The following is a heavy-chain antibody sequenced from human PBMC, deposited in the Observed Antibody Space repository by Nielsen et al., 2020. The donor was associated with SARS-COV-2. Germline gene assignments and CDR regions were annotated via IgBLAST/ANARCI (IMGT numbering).Heavy chain of an antibody. CDR1: GYRFTSYW. Sequence: GESLKISCEGSGYRFTSYWISWVRQMPGKGLEWMGRIDPTDSYTNYSPSFQGHVTISADKSISTAYLQWSSLKASDTAMYYCARREGHSHLNFDYWGQGTLVTVSS. J-gene: IGHJ4*02. CDR3: ARREGHSHLNFDY. CDR2: IDPTDSYT. V-gene: IGHV5-10-1*01. D-gene: IGHD1-26*01.